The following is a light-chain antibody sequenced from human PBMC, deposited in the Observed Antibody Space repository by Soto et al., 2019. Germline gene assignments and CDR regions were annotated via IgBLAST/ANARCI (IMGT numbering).Light chain of an antibody. J-gene: IGLJ7*01. V-gene: IGLV3-25*03. CDR3: QSADSSGTYAV. CDR1: ALSKQS. Sequence: SYELTQPPSVSVSPGQTARITCSGDALSKQSGYWYQQKPGQAPVLVIYKDSERPSGIPERFSGYSSGTTVMLIISGVQAEDEADYYCQSADSSGTYAVFGGGTQLTVL. CDR2: KDS.